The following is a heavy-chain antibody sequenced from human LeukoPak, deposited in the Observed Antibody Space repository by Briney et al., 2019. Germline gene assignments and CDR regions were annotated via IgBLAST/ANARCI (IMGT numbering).Heavy chain of an antibody. V-gene: IGHV1-2*02. J-gene: IGHJ3*01. D-gene: IGHD1-1*01. CDR1: GYTLTELS. Sequence: ASVKVSCKVSGYTLTELSMHWVRQAPGKGLEWMGWINPKSDGTKYAQNFRGRVTMTWDTSISTAYMEVSSLTSDDTAMFYCARDPPGTTAFDLWGQGTMVTVSS. CDR3: ARDPPGTTAFDL. CDR2: INPKSDGT.